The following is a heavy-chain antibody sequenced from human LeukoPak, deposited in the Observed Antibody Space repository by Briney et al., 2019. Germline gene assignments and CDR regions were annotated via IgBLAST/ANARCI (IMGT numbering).Heavy chain of an antibody. J-gene: IGHJ5*02. CDR1: GYTFTSYF. V-gene: IGHV1-46*01. D-gene: IGHD6-19*01. CDR2: INPGGGST. Sequence: ASVKVSCKASGYTFTSYFMHWVRQAPGQGLEWMGIINPGGGSTTYAQKFQGRLTMTRDTSTSTFYMELSSLGSEDTAVYYCARAPPTVDVFDPWGQGTLVTASS. CDR3: ARAPPTVDVFDP.